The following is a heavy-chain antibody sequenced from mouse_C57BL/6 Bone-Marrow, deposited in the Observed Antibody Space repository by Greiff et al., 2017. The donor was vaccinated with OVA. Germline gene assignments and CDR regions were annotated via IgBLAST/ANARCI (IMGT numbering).Heavy chain of an antibody. J-gene: IGHJ2*01. CDR1: GFTFSDFY. CDR2: SRNTANDYTT. Sequence: EVKLVESGGGLVQSGRSLRLSCATSGFTFSDFYMDWVRQAPGKGLEWIAASRNTANDYTTEYSASVKGRFIVSRDTSQSILYLQMNALRAEDTAIYYCARDALSTMGYYFDYWGQGTTLTVSS. D-gene: IGHD2-1*01. V-gene: IGHV7-1*01. CDR3: ARDALSTMGYYFDY.